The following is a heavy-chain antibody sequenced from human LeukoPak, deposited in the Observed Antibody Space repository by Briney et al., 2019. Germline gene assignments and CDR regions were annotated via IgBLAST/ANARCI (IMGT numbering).Heavy chain of an antibody. V-gene: IGHV1-2*04. D-gene: IGHD3-3*01. CDR1: GYTFTGYY. Sequence: ASVKVSCKASGYTFTGYYMHWVRQAPGQGLEWMGWINPNSGGTNYAQKFQGWVTMTRDTSISTAYMEPSRLRSDDTAVYYCAREGVPDFWSGYYTRYYYYGMDVWGQGTTVTVSS. CDR2: INPNSGGT. J-gene: IGHJ6*02. CDR3: AREGVPDFWSGYYTRYYYYGMDV.